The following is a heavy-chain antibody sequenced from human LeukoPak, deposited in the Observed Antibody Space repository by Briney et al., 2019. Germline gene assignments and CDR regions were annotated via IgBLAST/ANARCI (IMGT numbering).Heavy chain of an antibody. Sequence: GKSLRLSCAASGLTFSGYAMYWVRQAPGKGLEWVAVISYYGSDKYYADSVKGRFTISRDNSKNTLYLQMNSLRTEDTAVYYCARGSPPDYWGQGTLVTVSS. CDR3: ARGSPPDY. CDR1: GLTFSGYA. CDR2: ISYYGSDK. V-gene: IGHV3-30-3*01. J-gene: IGHJ4*02.